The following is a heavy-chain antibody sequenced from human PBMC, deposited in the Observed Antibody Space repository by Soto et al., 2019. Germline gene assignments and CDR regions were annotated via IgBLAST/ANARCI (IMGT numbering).Heavy chain of an antibody. CDR1: GYTFTSYG. Sequence: ASVKVSCKASGYTFTSYGISWVRQAPGQGLEWMGWISAYNGNTNYAQKLQGRVTMTTDTSTSTAYMELRSLRSDDTAVYYCARDSGGLDTAYNLDYWGERTLVTVSS. CDR3: ARDSGGLDTAYNLDY. J-gene: IGHJ4*02. CDR2: ISAYNGNT. V-gene: IGHV1-18*01. D-gene: IGHD5-18*01.